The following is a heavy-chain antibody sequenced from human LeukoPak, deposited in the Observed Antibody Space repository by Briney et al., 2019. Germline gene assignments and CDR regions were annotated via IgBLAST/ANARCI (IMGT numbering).Heavy chain of an antibody. Sequence: SVKVSCKASGGTFSSYAISWVRQAPGQGLEWMGGIIPIFGTANYAQKFQGRVTITADESTSTAYMELSSLRSEDTAVYYCAIAGEEYQLQAANWFDPWGQGTLVTVSS. D-gene: IGHD2-2*01. CDR2: IIPIFGTA. CDR1: GGTFSSYA. V-gene: IGHV1-69*13. J-gene: IGHJ5*02. CDR3: AIAGEEYQLQAANWFDP.